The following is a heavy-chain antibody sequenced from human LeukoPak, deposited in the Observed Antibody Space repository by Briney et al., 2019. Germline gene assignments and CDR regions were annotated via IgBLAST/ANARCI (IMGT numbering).Heavy chain of an antibody. CDR1: GFTFTNAW. J-gene: IGHJ5*02. Sequence: GGSLRLSCTASGFTFTNAWMSWVRQAPGKGLEWVGRIKSKGDGETTDYGTPVKCRFFMSRDDSEATFYLQMNILQAEDTAVYYCTTDLGLTMIRGVIVSWGQGALVTVSS. V-gene: IGHV3-15*01. CDR3: TTDLGLTMIRGVIVS. CDR2: IKSKGDGETT. D-gene: IGHD3-10*01.